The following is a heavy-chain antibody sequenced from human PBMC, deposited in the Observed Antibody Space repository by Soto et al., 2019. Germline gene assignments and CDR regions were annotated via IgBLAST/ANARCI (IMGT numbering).Heavy chain of an antibody. J-gene: IGHJ4*02. Sequence: SETLSLTCTVSGGSISSGVYYWSWIRHHPGNGLEWIGYIYYSGSTYYNPSLKSRVTISVYTSKNQFSLKLSSVTAADTAVYYCARDSSGSEGVPLVYWCQGTLVTV. V-gene: IGHV4-31*03. CDR2: IYYSGST. CDR3: ARDSSGSEGVPLVY. D-gene: IGHD3-22*01. CDR1: GGSISSGVYY.